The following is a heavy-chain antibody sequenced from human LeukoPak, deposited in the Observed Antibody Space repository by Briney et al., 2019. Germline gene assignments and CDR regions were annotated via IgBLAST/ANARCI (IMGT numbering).Heavy chain of an antibody. CDR3: ARGLGRWLQLSLRVAFDI. Sequence: ASETLSLTCAVYGGSFSGYYWSWIRQPPGGGLEWLGEINHSGSTNYNPSLKSRVTISVDASKNQFSLKRSSVTAADTAVYYCARGLGRWLQLSLRVAFDIWGQGTMVTVSS. CDR1: GGSFSGYY. V-gene: IGHV4-34*01. CDR2: INHSGST. J-gene: IGHJ3*02. D-gene: IGHD5-24*01.